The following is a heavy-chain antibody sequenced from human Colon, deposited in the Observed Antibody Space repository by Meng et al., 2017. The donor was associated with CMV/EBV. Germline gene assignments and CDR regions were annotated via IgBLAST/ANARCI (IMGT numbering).Heavy chain of an antibody. CDR1: GFTFSDYY. V-gene: IGHV3-11*01. D-gene: IGHD3-10*01. Sequence: GESLKISCAASGFTFSDYYMTWVRQAPGKGLEWLSYISIRDSTIYYADSVRGRFTISRDNANNSLYLQMNSLRAEDTAVYYCARESTAMVRGYGMDVWGQGTTVTVSS. J-gene: IGHJ6*02. CDR3: ARESTAMVRGYGMDV. CDR2: ISIRDSTI.